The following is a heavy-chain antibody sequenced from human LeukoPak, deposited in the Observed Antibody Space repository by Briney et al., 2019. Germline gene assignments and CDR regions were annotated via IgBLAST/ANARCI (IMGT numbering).Heavy chain of an antibody. CDR1: GFTFSSYG. D-gene: IGHD3-9*01. J-gene: IGHJ4*02. CDR2: ISYDGSNK. V-gene: IGHV3-30*18. Sequence: GGSLRLSCAASGFTFSSYGVHWVRQAPGKGLEWVAVISYDGSNKYYADSVKGRFTISRDNSKNTLYLQMNSLRAEDTAVYYCAKALRYFDWLYRHWGQGTLVTVSS. CDR3: AKALRYFDWLYRH.